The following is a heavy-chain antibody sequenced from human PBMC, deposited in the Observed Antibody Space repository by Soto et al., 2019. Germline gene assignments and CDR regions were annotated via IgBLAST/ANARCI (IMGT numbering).Heavy chain of an antibody. D-gene: IGHD3-3*01. CDR2: INHSGST. J-gene: IGHJ4*02. Sequence: PSETLSLTCAVYGGSFSGYYWSWIRQPPGKGLEWIGEINHSGSTNYNPSLKSRVTISVDTSKNQFSLKLSSVTAADTAVYYCARGRPAGLRFLEWLPKNFDYWGQGTLVTVSS. CDR3: ARGRPAGLRFLEWLPKNFDY. V-gene: IGHV4-34*01. CDR1: GGSFSGYY.